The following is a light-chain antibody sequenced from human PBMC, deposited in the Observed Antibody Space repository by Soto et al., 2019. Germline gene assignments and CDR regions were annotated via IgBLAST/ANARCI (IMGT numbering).Light chain of an antibody. CDR1: QAIRNA. J-gene: IGKJ1*01. CDR2: AAS. V-gene: IGKV1-17*01. CDR3: LQYSTYPWT. Sequence: DIQMTQSPSTLSAPVGDRVTITCRASQAIRNALGWYQQRPGKAPQRLINAASNLQSGVPSRFSGSGSATEFTLTISSLQPEDIATYYCLQYSTYPWTSGQGTKVDIK.